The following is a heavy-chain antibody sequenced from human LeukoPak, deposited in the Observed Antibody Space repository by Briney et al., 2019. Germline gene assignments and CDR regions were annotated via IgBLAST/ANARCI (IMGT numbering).Heavy chain of an antibody. CDR2: IYNSGST. J-gene: IGHJ2*01. V-gene: IGHV4-38-2*02. CDR1: GYSISSGYF. CDR3: ARPSYYFDSSGYLIDL. Sequence: PSETLSLTCTVSGYSISSGYFWGWIRQPPGKGLEWIGTIYNSGSTYYNASLESRVTISVDTSKNQFSLKLSSVTAADTAVYYCARPSYYFDSSGYLIDLWGRGTVVTVSS. D-gene: IGHD3-22*01.